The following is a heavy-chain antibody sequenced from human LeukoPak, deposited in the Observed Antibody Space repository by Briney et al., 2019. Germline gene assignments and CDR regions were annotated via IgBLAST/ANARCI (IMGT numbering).Heavy chain of an antibody. CDR1: GYSFTSYW. D-gene: IGHD6-6*01. Sequence: GESLKISCKGSGYSFTSYWIGWVRQMPGKGLEWMGIIYPGDSDTRYSPSFQGQVTISADKSISTAYLQWSSLKASDTAMYYCARRGILLAARRELDYWGQGTLVTVST. V-gene: IGHV5-51*01. J-gene: IGHJ4*02. CDR2: IYPGDSDT. CDR3: ARRGILLAARRELDY.